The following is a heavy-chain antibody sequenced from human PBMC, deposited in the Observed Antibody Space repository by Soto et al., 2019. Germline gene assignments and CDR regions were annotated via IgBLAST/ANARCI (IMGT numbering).Heavy chain of an antibody. D-gene: IGHD4-17*01. J-gene: IGHJ4*02. V-gene: IGHV4-30-2*01. CDR2: IYHSGST. Sequence: TLSLTCAVSGGSISSGGYSWSWIRQPPGKGLEWIGYIYHSGSTYYNPSLKSRVTISVDRSKNQFSLKLSSVTAADTAVYYCASSYGDYVSYWGQGTLVTVSS. CDR1: GGSISSGGYS. CDR3: ASSYGDYVSY.